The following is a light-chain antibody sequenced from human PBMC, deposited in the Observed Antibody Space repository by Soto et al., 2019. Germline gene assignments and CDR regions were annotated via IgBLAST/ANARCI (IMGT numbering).Light chain of an antibody. Sequence: QSVLTQPPSVSGAPGQRVTNSCTGRGSNIGAPFDVHWYQQLPGTAPKLLIYGNNNRPSGVPDRFSGSRSGSSASLAITDLRAEDEADYYCQSYDSYLTWVFGGGTKVTVL. V-gene: IGLV1-40*01. J-gene: IGLJ3*02. CDR3: QSYDSYLTWV. CDR2: GNN. CDR1: GSNIGAPFD.